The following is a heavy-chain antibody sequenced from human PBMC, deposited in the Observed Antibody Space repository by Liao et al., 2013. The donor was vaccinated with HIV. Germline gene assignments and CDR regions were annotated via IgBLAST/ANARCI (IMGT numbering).Heavy chain of an antibody. CDR3: LLRSGGIRPSLNWLFNY. CDR1: GGSLRSGSYY. D-gene: IGHD3/OR15-3a*01. V-gene: IGHV4-39*07. CDR2: IDYSGRT. Sequence: QLHLQESGPGLVKPSETLSLTCTVSGGSLRSGSYYWGWIRQPPGEGLEWIGSIDYSGRTYYNPSVDSRVTVSMDTSNDQFSLKLRSVTAADTALYFLLLRSGGIRPSLNWLFNYWGQGSLV. J-gene: IGHJ4*02.